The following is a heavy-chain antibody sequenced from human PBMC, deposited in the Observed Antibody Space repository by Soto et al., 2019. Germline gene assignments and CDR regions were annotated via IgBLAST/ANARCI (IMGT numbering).Heavy chain of an antibody. J-gene: IGHJ4*02. CDR1: GGTFSSYA. Sequence: QVQLVQSGAEVKKPGSSVKVSCKASGGTFSSYAISWVRQAPGQGLEWMGGIIPIFGTANYAQKFQGRVTITAAESTSTAYMELSSLRTAYTAVYYCARGHADKEATSLDYWSKGTLVTVAS. CDR3: ARGHADKEATSLDY. D-gene: IGHD5-12*01. CDR2: IIPIFGTA. V-gene: IGHV1-69*01.